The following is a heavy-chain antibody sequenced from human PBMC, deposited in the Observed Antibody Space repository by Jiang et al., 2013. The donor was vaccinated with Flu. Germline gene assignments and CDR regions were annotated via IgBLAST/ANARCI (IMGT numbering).Heavy chain of an antibody. CDR3: AKDLASRLCSSTSCYYDAFDI. V-gene: IGHV3-23*01. CDR1: GFTFSSYA. J-gene: IGHJ3*02. Sequence: QLLESGGGLVQPGGSLRLSCAASGFTFSSYAMSWVRQAPGKGLEWVSAISGSGGSTYYADSVKGRFTISRDNSKNTLYLQMNSLRAEDTAVYYCAKDLASRLCSSTSCYYDAFDIWGQGTMVTVSS. CDR2: ISGSGGST. D-gene: IGHD2-2*01.